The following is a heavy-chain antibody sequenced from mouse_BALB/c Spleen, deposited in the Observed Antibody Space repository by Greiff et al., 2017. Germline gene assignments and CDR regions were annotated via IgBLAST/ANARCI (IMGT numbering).Heavy chain of an antibody. Sequence: DVHLVESGGGLVQPGGSRKLSCAASGFTFSSFGMHWVRQAPEKGLEWVAYISSGSSTIYYADTVKGRFTISRDNPKNTLFLQMTSLRSEDTAMYYCARGFITTAWFAYWGQGTLVTVSA. CDR1: GFTFSSFG. D-gene: IGHD1-2*01. J-gene: IGHJ3*01. CDR2: ISSGSSTI. V-gene: IGHV5-17*02. CDR3: ARGFITTAWFAY.